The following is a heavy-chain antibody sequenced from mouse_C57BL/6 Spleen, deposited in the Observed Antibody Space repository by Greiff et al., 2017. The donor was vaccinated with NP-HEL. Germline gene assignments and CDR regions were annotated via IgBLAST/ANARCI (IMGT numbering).Heavy chain of an antibody. Sequence: EVQLQQSGSVLVKPGASVKMSCKASGYTFTDYYMNWVKQSHGKSLEWIGVINPYNGGTSYNQKFKGKATLTVDKSSSTAYMELNSLTSEDSAGYYCAQTAGSSPYWYFDVWGTGTTVTVSS. CDR3: AQTAGSSPYWYFDV. J-gene: IGHJ1*03. CDR2: INPYNGGT. V-gene: IGHV1-19*01. CDR1: GYTFTDYY. D-gene: IGHD1-1*01.